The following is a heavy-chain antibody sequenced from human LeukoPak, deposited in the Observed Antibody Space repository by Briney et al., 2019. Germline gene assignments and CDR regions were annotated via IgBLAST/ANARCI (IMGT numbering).Heavy chain of an antibody. V-gene: IGHV3-30*02. Sequence: SGGSLRLSCGTSGFTLITYGVRSVRQAPGMGLEWVAFIRYDGSNKYYGDSVKGRFTIYRDNSKITVYLQMNSLRGEDTAVYYRAREYGDRTFAPWGQGTLVTVSS. CDR1: GFTLITYG. CDR2: IRYDGSNK. J-gene: IGHJ5*02. D-gene: IGHD4-17*01. CDR3: AREYGDRTFAP.